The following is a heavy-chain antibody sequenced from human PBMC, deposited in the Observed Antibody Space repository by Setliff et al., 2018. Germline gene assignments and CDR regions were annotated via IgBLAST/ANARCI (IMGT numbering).Heavy chain of an antibody. Sequence: GGSLRLSCVASGFTFSRYWMNWVRQAPGKGLEWVSYISTSTMYYADSVKGRFIISRDNAKNSLYLQMNSLRAEDTAVYYCARAVRGSTGWYGPFDYWGLGTLVTVSS. CDR1: GFTFSRYW. J-gene: IGHJ4*02. V-gene: IGHV3-48*04. D-gene: IGHD6-19*01. CDR3: ARAVRGSTGWYGPFDY. CDR2: ISTSTM.